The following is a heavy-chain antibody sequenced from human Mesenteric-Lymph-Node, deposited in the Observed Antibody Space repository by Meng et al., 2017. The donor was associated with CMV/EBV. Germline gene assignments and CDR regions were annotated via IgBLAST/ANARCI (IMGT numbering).Heavy chain of an antibody. J-gene: IGHJ6*02. CDR1: GFSFSSHW. CDR3: TTDPTNYHYYYYYGMDV. D-gene: IGHD1-7*01. CDR2: IKSETDGGTA. Sequence: GESLKISCAASGFSFSSHWMSWGRQAPGKGLEWVGRIKSETDGGTADYAAPVKGRFTISRDNSINTLYLQMNRLKTEDTAVYYCTTDPTNYHYYYYYGMDVWGQGTTVTVSS. V-gene: IGHV3-15*01.